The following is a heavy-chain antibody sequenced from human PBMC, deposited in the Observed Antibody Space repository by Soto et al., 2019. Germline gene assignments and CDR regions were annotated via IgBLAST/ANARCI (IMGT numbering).Heavy chain of an antibody. CDR3: ASGDYDILTQL. CDR2: MNPISGKT. Sequence: ASVKVSCKASGGTFSSYTISWVRQAPGQGLEWMGWMNPISGKTGYAQKFQGRVTMTRNTSISTAYMELSSLRSEDTAVYYCASGDYDILTQLWGQGTMVTVSS. J-gene: IGHJ3*01. CDR1: GGTFSSYT. V-gene: IGHV1-8*02. D-gene: IGHD3-9*01.